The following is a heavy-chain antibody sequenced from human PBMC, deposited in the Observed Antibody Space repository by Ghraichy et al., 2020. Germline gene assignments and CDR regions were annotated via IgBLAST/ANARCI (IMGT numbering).Heavy chain of an antibody. Sequence: GGSLRLSCAASGFTFSNAWMSWVRQAPGKGLEWVGRIKSKTDGGTTDYAAPVKGRFTISRDDSKNTLYLQMNSLKTEDTAVYYCTTDSGLMFGYSSSWYSNYWGQGTLVTVSS. V-gene: IGHV3-15*01. CDR3: TTDSGLMFGYSSSWYSNY. CDR2: IKSKTDGGTT. J-gene: IGHJ4*02. D-gene: IGHD6-13*01. CDR1: GFTFSNAW.